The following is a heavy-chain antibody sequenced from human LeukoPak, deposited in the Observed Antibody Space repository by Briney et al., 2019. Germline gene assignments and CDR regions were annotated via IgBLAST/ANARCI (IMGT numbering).Heavy chain of an antibody. D-gene: IGHD3-10*01. Sequence: GGSLRLSCAASRFTFSSYAMSWVRQAPGKGLEWVSAISGSGGSTYYADSVKGRFTISRDNSKNTLSLRMNNLRAEDTAVYYCVRETYYYGSGSYYYLDYWGQGTLVTVSS. V-gene: IGHV3-23*01. CDR3: VRETYYYGSGSYYYLDY. CDR1: RFTFSSYA. J-gene: IGHJ4*02. CDR2: ISGSGGST.